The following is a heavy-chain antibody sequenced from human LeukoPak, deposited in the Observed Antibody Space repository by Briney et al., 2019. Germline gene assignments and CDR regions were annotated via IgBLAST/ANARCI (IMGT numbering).Heavy chain of an antibody. CDR3: ARLNGWNWFDP. CDR2: INPSGGST. CDR1: GYTFTNYY. V-gene: IGHV1-46*01. D-gene: IGHD2-15*01. J-gene: IGHJ5*02. Sequence: ASVKVSCKASGYTFTNYYMHWVRQAPGQGLEWMGLINPSGGSTSYAQKFQGRATMTRDMSTSTVYMELSSLRSEDTAVYYCARLNGWNWFDPWGQGTLVTVSS.